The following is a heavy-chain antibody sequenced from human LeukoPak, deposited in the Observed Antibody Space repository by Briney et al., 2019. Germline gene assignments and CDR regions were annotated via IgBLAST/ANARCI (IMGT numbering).Heavy chain of an antibody. D-gene: IGHD3-22*01. V-gene: IGHV1-3*03. Sequence: GASVKVSCKASGGTFSSYAISWVRQAPGQGLEWMGWINAGNGNTKYSQEFQGRVTITRDTSASTAYMELSSLRSEDMAVYYCARDYLWSFYDSGGYLDYWGQGTLVTVSS. CDR2: INAGNGNT. J-gene: IGHJ4*02. CDR1: GGTFSSYA. CDR3: ARDYLWSFYDSGGYLDY.